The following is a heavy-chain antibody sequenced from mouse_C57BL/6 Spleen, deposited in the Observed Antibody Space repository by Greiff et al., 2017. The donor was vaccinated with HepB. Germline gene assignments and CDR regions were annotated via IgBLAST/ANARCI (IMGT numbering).Heavy chain of an antibody. D-gene: IGHD4-1*01. Sequence: QVQLKQPGAELVRPGTSVKLSCKASGYTFTSYWMHWVKQRPGQGLEWIGVIDPSDSYTNYNQKFKGKATLTVDTSSSTAYMQLSSLTSEDSAVYYCARLITGTDWYFDVWGTGTTVTVSS. CDR1: GYTFTSYW. V-gene: IGHV1-59*01. CDR2: IDPSDSYT. J-gene: IGHJ1*03. CDR3: ARLITGTDWYFDV.